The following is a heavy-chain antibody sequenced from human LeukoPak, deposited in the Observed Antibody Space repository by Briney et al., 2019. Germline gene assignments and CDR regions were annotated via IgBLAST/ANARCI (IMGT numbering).Heavy chain of an antibody. CDR1: GGSFSDYY. Sequence: SETLSLTCAVYGGSFSDYYWAWIRQPLRKGVEWIGEINHNGGINYNPSLKSRVTLSLDTSMNHVSLRLACVTAADTGVYYCARGFLAHFYGSSSHDYWGQGTLVSVSS. CDR2: INHNGGI. CDR3: ARGFLAHFYGSSSHDY. D-gene: IGHD3-10*01. J-gene: IGHJ4*02. V-gene: IGHV4-34*01.